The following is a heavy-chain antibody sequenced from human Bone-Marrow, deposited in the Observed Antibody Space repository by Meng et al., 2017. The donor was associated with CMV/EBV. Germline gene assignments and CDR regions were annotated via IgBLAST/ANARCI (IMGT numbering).Heavy chain of an antibody. CDR3: TTGTVTDDYYYYGMDV. Sequence: GGSLRLSCAASGFTFSSYSMNWVRQAPGKGLEWVGRIKSKTDGGTTDYAAPVKGRFTISRDDSKNTLYLQMNSLKTEDTAVYYCTTGTVTDDYYYYGMDVWGQGTTVTVSS. CDR1: GFTFSSYS. D-gene: IGHD4-11*01. J-gene: IGHJ6*02. CDR2: IKSKTDGGTT. V-gene: IGHV3-15*01.